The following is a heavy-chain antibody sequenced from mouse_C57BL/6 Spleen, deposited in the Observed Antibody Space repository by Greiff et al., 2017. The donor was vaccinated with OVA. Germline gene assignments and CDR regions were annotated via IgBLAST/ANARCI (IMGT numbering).Heavy chain of an antibody. V-gene: IGHV10-1*01. Sequence: EVQLVESGGGLVQPKGSLKLSCAASGFSFNTYAMNWVRQAPGKGLEWVARIRSKSNNYATYYADSVKDRFTISRDDSESMLYLQMNNLKTEDTAMYYCVRHDYYGSSSLDYWGQGTTLTVSS. CDR1: GFSFNTYA. D-gene: IGHD1-1*01. J-gene: IGHJ2*01. CDR2: IRSKSNNYAT. CDR3: VRHDYYGSSSLDY.